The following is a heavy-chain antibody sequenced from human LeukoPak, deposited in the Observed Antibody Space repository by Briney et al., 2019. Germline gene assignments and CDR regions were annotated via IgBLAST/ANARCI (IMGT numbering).Heavy chain of an antibody. CDR3: AGKHSGSYYNPGDAFDI. CDR1: GFTFSSYA. J-gene: IGHJ3*02. D-gene: IGHD3-10*01. V-gene: IGHV3-23*01. Sequence: GGSLRLSCAASGFTFSSYAMSWVRQAPGKGLEWVSAISGSGGSTYYADSVKGRFTISRDNSKNTLYLQMNSLRAEDTAVYYCAGKHSGSYYNPGDAFDIWGQGTMVTVSS. CDR2: ISGSGGST.